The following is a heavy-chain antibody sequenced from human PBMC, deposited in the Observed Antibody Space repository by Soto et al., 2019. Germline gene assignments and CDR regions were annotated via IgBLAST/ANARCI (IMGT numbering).Heavy chain of an antibody. CDR3: ARDRYDILTGITYYFDY. CDR2: IYPGDSDT. CDR1: GYSFTSYW. V-gene: IGHV5-51*01. J-gene: IGHJ4*02. Sequence: GESLKISCKGSGYSFTSYWIGWVRQMPGKGLEWMGIIYPGDSDTRYSPSFQGQVTISADKSISTAYLQWSSLKASDTAMYYCARDRYDILTGITYYFDYWGQGTLVTVSS. D-gene: IGHD3-9*01.